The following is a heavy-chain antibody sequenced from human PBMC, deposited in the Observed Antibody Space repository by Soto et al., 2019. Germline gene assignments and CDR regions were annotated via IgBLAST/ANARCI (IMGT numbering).Heavy chain of an antibody. Sequence: SETLSLTCAVYGGSFSGYYWSWIRQPPGKGLEWIGEIHHSGSTNYNPSLKSRVTISLDTSKNQFSLKLSSVTAADTAVYYCARVGGVSGYYYGMDVWDQGTTVTVAS. J-gene: IGHJ6*02. D-gene: IGHD3-16*01. CDR3: ARVGGVSGYYYGMDV. CDR1: GGSFSGYY. CDR2: IHHSGST. V-gene: IGHV4-34*01.